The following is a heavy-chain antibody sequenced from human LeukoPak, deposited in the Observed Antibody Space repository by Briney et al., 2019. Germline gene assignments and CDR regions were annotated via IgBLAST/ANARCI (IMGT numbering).Heavy chain of an antibody. V-gene: IGHV1-69*06. CDR2: IIPIFGTA. J-gene: IGHJ6*03. CDR3: ARDHASTGYQPPYYYYYYMDV. Sequence: SVKVSCKASGGTFSSYAISWVRQAPGQGLEWMGGIIPIFGTANYAQKFQDRVTITADTSTSTAYMELSSLRSEDTAVYYCARDHASTGYQPPYYYYYYMDVWGKGTTVTVSS. CDR1: GGTFSSYA. D-gene: IGHD4-11*01.